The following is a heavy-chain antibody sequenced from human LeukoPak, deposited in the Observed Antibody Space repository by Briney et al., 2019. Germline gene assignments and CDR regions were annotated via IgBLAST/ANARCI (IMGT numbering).Heavy chain of an antibody. D-gene: IGHD3-22*01. CDR3: ARTPETGGYYYYFDY. CDR2: ISYAGSNK. V-gene: IGHV3-30-3*01. CDR1: GFTFSNYA. J-gene: IGHJ4*02. Sequence: GGSLRLSCAASGFTFSNYAMHWVRQAPGKGLEWVALISYAGSNKYYADSVKGRFTISRDNSKNTLYLQMNSLRAEDTAVYYCARTPETGGYYYYFDYWGQGTLVTASS.